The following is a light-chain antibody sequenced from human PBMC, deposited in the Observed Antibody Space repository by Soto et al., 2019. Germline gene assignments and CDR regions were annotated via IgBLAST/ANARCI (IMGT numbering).Light chain of an antibody. CDR1: QDIGAW. CDR2: DAS. CDR3: QQAYGLPFT. J-gene: IGKJ3*01. V-gene: IGKV1-12*02. Sequence: IQMTQSPSSLSASVGDRVTITCRASQDIGAWLAWFQQKPGKAPKLLIYDASNLQSGVPPRFSGSGSGTDFTLTISTLQPEDFATYYCQQAYGLPFTFGPGTKVDIK.